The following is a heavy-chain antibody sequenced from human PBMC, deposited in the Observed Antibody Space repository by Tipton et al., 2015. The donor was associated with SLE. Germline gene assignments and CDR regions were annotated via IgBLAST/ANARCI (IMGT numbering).Heavy chain of an antibody. D-gene: IGHD1-26*01. J-gene: IGHJ5*02. V-gene: IGHV4-59*01. Sequence: TLSLTCTVSGGSISSYYWSWIRQPPGKGLEWIGYFSYRRTTNYNPSLKSRVTISPDTSKDQFSLKLSSVSAADTAVYYGARAECGGFVGWFGPWGQGTLVIVSS. CDR2: FSYRRTT. CDR3: ARAECGGFVGWFGP. CDR1: GGSISSYY.